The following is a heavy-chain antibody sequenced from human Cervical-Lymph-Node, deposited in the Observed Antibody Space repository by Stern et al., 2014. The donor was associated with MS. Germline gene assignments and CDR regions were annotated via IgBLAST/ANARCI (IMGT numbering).Heavy chain of an antibody. CDR1: GFTFSRYW. J-gene: IGHJ4*02. D-gene: IGHD3-10*01. V-gene: IGHV3-74*02. CDR2: INSDGSST. Sequence: EDQLVESGGGLVQPGGSLRLSCAASGFTFSRYWMHWVRQAPGKRLVWVSRINSDGSSTSYADSVKGRFTISRDNDKNTLYLQMNSERAEDTAVYYCATVTQEVGSYYSGWGQGTLVTVSS. CDR3: ATVTQEVGSYYSG.